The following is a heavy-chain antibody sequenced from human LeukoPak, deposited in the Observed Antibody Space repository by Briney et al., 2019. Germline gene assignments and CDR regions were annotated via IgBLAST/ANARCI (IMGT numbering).Heavy chain of an antibody. V-gene: IGHV3-30-3*01. CDR1: GFTFSSYA. J-gene: IGHJ4*02. Sequence: QPGRSLRLSCAASGFTFSSYAMHWVRQAPGKGLEWVVVISYDGSNKYYADSVKGRFTISRDNSKNTLYLQMNSLRAEDTAVYYCARARRLIAAADYWGQGTLVTVSS. CDR3: ARARRLIAAADY. CDR2: ISYDGSNK. D-gene: IGHD6-13*01.